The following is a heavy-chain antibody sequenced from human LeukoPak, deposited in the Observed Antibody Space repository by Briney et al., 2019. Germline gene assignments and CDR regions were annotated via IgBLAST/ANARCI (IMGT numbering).Heavy chain of an antibody. CDR1: GGSISSSSYY. CDR3: ARGQEVVAENYFDY. CDR2: INHSGST. V-gene: IGHV4-39*07. J-gene: IGHJ4*02. D-gene: IGHD5-12*01. Sequence: PSETLSLTCTVSGGSISSSSYYWGWIRQPPGKGLEWIGEINHSGSTNYNPSLKSRVTISVDTSKNQFSLELSSVTAADTAVYYCARGQEVVAENYFDYWGQGTLVTVSS.